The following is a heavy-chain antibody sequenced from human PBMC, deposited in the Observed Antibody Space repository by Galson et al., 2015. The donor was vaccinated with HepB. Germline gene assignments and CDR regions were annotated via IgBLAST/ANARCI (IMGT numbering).Heavy chain of an antibody. J-gene: IGHJ4*02. CDR2: ISYDGSNK. V-gene: IGHV3-30*03. D-gene: IGHD3-3*01. Sequence: LRLSCAASGFTFSSYGMHWVRQAPGKGLEWVAVISYDGSNKYYADSVKGRFTISRDNSKNTLYLQMNSLRAEDTAVYYCATDTQGFWSGFLDYWGQGTLVTVSS. CDR3: ATDTQGFWSGFLDY. CDR1: GFTFSSYG.